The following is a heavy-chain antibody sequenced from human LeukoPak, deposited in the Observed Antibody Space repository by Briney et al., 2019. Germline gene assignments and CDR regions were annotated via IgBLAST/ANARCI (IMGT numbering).Heavy chain of an antibody. CDR3: ARDYRKIAARREFDY. D-gene: IGHD6-6*01. Sequence: TGGSLRLSCAASGFTFSSYSMNWVRQAPGKGLEWVSSISSSSSYIYYADSVKGRFTISRDNAKNSLYLQMNSLRAEDTAVYHCARDYRKIAARREFDYWGQGTLVTVSS. CDR2: ISSSSSYI. CDR1: GFTFSSYS. J-gene: IGHJ4*02. V-gene: IGHV3-21*01.